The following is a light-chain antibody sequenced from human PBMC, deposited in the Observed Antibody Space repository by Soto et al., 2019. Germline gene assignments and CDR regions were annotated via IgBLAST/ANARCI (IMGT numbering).Light chain of an antibody. Sequence: LTQPASVSGSPGQSITISCTGTSSDVGGYNYVSWYQQHPGKAPKILIYVVTKRPSGVSNRFSGSKSGNTASLTISGLRDGDEADYYCSSYATSGTYLFGTGTKVTVL. J-gene: IGLJ1*01. CDR3: SSYATSGTYL. V-gene: IGLV2-14*01. CDR1: SSDVGGYNY. CDR2: VVT.